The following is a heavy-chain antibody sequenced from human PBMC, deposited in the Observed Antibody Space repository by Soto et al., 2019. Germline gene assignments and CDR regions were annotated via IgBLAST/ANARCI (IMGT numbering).Heavy chain of an antibody. Sequence: PGGSLRLSCAASGFTFSIYAMHWVRQAPGKGLEWVAVISYDGSNKYYADSVKGRFTISRDNSKNTLYLQMNSLRAEDTAVYYCARAGRLWFGDDPRGFDYWGQGTLVTVSS. D-gene: IGHD3-10*01. CDR1: GFTFSIYA. CDR2: ISYDGSNK. CDR3: ARAGRLWFGDDPRGFDY. V-gene: IGHV3-30*04. J-gene: IGHJ4*02.